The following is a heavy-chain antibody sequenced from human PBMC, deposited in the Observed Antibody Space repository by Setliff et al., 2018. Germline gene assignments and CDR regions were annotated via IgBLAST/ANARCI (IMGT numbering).Heavy chain of an antibody. Sequence: GGSLRLSCAASGFTFEGNGMSWVRQAPGKGPEYVSIIYTDGTTYYTDSVKGRFTISRDNSKNTLYLQLNSLRAEDTAVYYCVRGLPFDYWGQGTLVTVSS. CDR1: GFTFEGNG. J-gene: IGHJ4*02. CDR2: IYTDGTT. V-gene: IGHV3-66*01. CDR3: VRGLPFDY.